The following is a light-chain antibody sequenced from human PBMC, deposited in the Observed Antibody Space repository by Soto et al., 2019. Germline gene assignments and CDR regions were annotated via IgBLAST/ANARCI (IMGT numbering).Light chain of an antibody. V-gene: IGKV1-33*01. CDR1: QDISNY. Sequence: DIQMTQSPSSLSASVGARVTITCQASQDISNYLNWYQQKPGKAPKLLIYDASNLETGVPSRSSGSGSGTDFTFTISSLQPEDIATYYCQQYDNLPLTFGPGTKVDIK. CDR2: DAS. CDR3: QQYDNLPLT. J-gene: IGKJ3*01.